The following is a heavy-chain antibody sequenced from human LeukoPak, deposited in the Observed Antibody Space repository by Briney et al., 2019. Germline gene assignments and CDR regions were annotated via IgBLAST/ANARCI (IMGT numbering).Heavy chain of an antibody. D-gene: IGHD2-15*01. CDR3: ARVGCSGGSRWYYFDY. CDR1: GGTFSSYA. V-gene: IGHV1-69*13. Sequence: SVKVSXKASGGTFSSYAISWVRQAPGQGLEWMGGIIPIFGTANYAQKFQGRVTITADESTSTAYMELSSLRSEDTAVYYCARVGCSGGSRWYYFDYWGQGTLVTVSS. CDR2: IIPIFGTA. J-gene: IGHJ4*02.